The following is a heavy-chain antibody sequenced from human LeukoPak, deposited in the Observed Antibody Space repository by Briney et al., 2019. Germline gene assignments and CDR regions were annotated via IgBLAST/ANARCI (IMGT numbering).Heavy chain of an antibody. D-gene: IGHD3-22*01. Sequence: QAGGSLRLSCGAPDSNIGTYAVTWVRQVPGKGLEWVSGMSGGGLSTYYARSVKGRFTISRDNFQNTLFLQLNNLRVDDTAVYYCAKVNYYHPYFWGQGTLVTVSS. CDR3: AKVNYYHPYF. J-gene: IGHJ4*02. CDR1: DSNIGTYA. CDR2: MSGGGLST. V-gene: IGHV3-23*01.